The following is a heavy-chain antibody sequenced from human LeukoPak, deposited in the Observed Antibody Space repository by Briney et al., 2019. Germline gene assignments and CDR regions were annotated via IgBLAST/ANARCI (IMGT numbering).Heavy chain of an antibody. Sequence: GASVKVSCKASGYTVTGYYMHWVRQAPGQGLEWMGRINPNSGGTNYAQKFQGRVTMTRDTSISTAYMELSRLRSDDTAVYYCARWGGYSHYYYMDVWGKGTTVTVSS. D-gene: IGHD5-12*01. CDR1: GYTVTGYY. V-gene: IGHV1-2*06. CDR2: INPNSGGT. CDR3: ARWGGYSHYYYMDV. J-gene: IGHJ6*03.